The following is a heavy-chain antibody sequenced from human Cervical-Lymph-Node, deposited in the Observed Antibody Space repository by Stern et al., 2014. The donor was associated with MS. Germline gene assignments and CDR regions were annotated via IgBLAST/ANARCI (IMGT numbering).Heavy chain of an antibody. Sequence: QVQLVQSGAEVKKPGASVKVSCKASGYTFTSYYMRWVRQAPGQGLEWMGIINPSGGSTSYAQKFQGRVTMTRDTSTSTVYMELSSLRSEDTAVYYCARDGAYYDSSGYYPPFDYWGQGTLVTVSS. J-gene: IGHJ4*02. CDR2: INPSGGST. CDR3: ARDGAYYDSSGYYPPFDY. D-gene: IGHD3-22*01. CDR1: GYTFTSYY. V-gene: IGHV1-46*01.